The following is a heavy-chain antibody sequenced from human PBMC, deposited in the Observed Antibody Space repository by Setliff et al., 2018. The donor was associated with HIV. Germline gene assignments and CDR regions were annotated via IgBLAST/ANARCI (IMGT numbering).Heavy chain of an antibody. J-gene: IGHJ6*03. D-gene: IGHD5-18*01. CDR2: IKSKTDGGAA. Sequence: PGGSLRLSCAASGFPFSSAWLTWVRQAPGKGLEWVGRIKSKTDGGAAEYGAPVKGRFTISRDDSTDTLYLQMNTLKTEDTAVYYCTRLRGYSYGLASYYYYYMDVWGKGTTVTVSS. CDR3: TRLRGYSYGLASYYYYYMDV. V-gene: IGHV3-15*01. CDR1: GFPFSSAW.